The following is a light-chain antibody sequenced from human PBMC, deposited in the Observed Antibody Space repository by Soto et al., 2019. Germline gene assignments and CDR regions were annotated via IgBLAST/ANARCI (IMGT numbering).Light chain of an antibody. CDR3: QQQGT. CDR2: AAS. Sequence: EIVLTQSPGTLSLSPGERATLSCRASEFLSSSYLGWYQQKPGQAPRLLIYAASRRATGIPDRFSGSGSATEYTLTSNTLEPEDFAVYYCQQQGTFGQGTKLEIK. V-gene: IGKV3-20*01. CDR1: EFLSSSY. J-gene: IGKJ2*01.